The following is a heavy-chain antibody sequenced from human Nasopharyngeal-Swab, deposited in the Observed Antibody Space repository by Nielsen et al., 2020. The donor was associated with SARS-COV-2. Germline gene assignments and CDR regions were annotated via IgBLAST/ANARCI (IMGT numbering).Heavy chain of an antibody. J-gene: IGHJ4*02. CDR3: ARGVNCQWLTRCYYFDY. CDR1: GGTFSSYA. V-gene: IGHV1-8*02. D-gene: IGHD6-19*01. CDR2: MNPNSGNT. Sequence: ASVKVSCKASGGTFSSYAISWVRQAPGQGLEWMGWMNPNSGNTGYAQKFQGRVTMTRNTSISTAYMELSSLRSEDTAVYYCARGVNCQWLTRCYYFDYWGQGTLVTVSS.